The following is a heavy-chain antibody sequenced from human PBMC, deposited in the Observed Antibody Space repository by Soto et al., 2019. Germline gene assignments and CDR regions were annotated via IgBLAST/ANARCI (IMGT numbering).Heavy chain of an antibody. CDR1: GYTLTELS. D-gene: IGHD5-18*01. CDR3: ARDRSYSYGQLRTYYFDY. J-gene: IGHJ4*02. CDR2: FDPEDGET. Sequence: GASVKVSCKVSGYTLTELSMHWVRQAPGKGLEWMGGFDPEDGETIYAQKLQGRVTMTGDTSTSTVYMELSSLRSEDTAVYYCARDRSYSYGQLRTYYFDYWGQGTLVTVSS. V-gene: IGHV1-24*01.